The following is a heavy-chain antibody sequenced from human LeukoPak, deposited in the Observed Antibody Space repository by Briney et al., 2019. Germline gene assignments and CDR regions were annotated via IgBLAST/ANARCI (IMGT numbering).Heavy chain of an antibody. V-gene: IGHV4-59*01. CDR3: ARVADSSGTNFDY. J-gene: IGHJ4*02. CDR2: IYYSGST. D-gene: IGHD3-22*01. CDR1: GVSISSYY. Sequence: SETLSLTCTVSGVSISSYYWSWIRQPPGKGLEWIGYIYYSGSTNYNPSLRSRATISVDTSKNQFSLKLSSVTAADTAAYYCARVADSSGTNFDYWGQGTLVTVSS.